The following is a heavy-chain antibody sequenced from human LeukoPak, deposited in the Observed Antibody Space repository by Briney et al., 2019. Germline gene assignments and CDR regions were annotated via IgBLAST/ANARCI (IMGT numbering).Heavy chain of an antibody. CDR3: SSEWESGRYGEYFDF. Sequence: SVKVTCKASGGTFSSYAIRWVRQAPGQGLEWMGGIIPIYGAANYAQKFHGRVTITTDESTPTAYMERSGLRSEATAVYYISSEWESGRYGEYFDFWGQGTLVTVSS. V-gene: IGHV1-69*05. CDR1: GGTFSSYA. J-gene: IGHJ4*02. D-gene: IGHD1-26*01. CDR2: IIPIYGAA.